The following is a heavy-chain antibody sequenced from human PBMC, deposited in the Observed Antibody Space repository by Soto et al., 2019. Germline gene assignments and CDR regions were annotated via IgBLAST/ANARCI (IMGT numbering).Heavy chain of an antibody. J-gene: IGHJ4*02. D-gene: IGHD1-1*01. Sequence: EVQLLASGGGLVQPGGSLRLSCAASGFSLSTYGVTWVRQAPGKGLEWVSGFSGGSGTTHYSDSVKSRFTITRDISESMVYLQLNSLRVENTAMYYCTKWNGYGDSWGQRTLVTDS. CDR2: FSGGSGTT. CDR1: GFSLSTYG. V-gene: IGHV3-23*01. CDR3: TKWNGYGDS.